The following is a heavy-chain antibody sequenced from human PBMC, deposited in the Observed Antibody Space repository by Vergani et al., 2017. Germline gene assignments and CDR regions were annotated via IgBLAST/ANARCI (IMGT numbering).Heavy chain of an antibody. Sequence: QVQLHESGPGLVKPSQTLSLTCTVSGGSITSGSFYWSWIRQPAGKGLEWIGRIHSSGTTNYNPSLKSRVTLSVDTSKNQFSLKLRSVTAADTAAYFCARGGLPDAFDIWGQGTLVTVSS. J-gene: IGHJ3*02. CDR3: ARGGLPDAFDI. D-gene: IGHD1-14*01. V-gene: IGHV4-61*02. CDR1: GGSITSGSFY. CDR2: IHSSGTT.